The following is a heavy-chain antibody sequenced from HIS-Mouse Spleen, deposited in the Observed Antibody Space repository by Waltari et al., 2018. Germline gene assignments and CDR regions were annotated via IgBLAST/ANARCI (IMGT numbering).Heavy chain of an antibody. Sequence: QLQLQESGPGLVKPSETLSLTCTVSGGSISSSSYYWGWIRQPPGKGLEWIGSIYYSGGTYYNPSLKGRVTISVATSKNQFSLKLSSVTAADTAVYYCAREIPYSSSWYDWYFDLWGRGTLVTVSS. V-gene: IGHV4-39*07. CDR1: GGSISSSSYY. D-gene: IGHD6-13*01. CDR2: IYYSGGT. J-gene: IGHJ2*01. CDR3: AREIPYSSSWYDWYFDL.